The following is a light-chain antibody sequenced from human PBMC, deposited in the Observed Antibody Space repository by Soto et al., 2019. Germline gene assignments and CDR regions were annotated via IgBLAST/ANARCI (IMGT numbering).Light chain of an antibody. CDR1: QSVSSSS. J-gene: IGKJ3*01. V-gene: IGKV3D-20*01. CDR2: DAS. CDR3: QHYGSSPILT. Sequence: EIVLTQSPATLSLSPGERATLSCGASQSVSSSSLAWSQQKLGLAPRLLIYDASSRATGIPDRFSGSGSGADFTLTISRLEPEDSAVYYCQHYGSSPILTFGPGTKVDIK.